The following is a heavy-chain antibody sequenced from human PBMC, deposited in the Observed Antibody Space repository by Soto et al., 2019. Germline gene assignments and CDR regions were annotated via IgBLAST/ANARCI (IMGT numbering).Heavy chain of an antibody. J-gene: IGHJ6*02. V-gene: IGHV6-1*01. D-gene: IGHD2-15*01. CDR1: GDSVSSNKAA. CDR2: TYYRSGWSF. Sequence: PSQTLSLTCAISGDSVSSNKAAWNWIRQSPSRGLEWLGRTYYRSGWSFDYAVAVESRITINADTSKNQFSLHLRSVTPEDTAVYYCARDSRHGYCSGGSCRRDGMDVWGQGTTVTVSS. CDR3: ARDSRHGYCSGGSCRRDGMDV.